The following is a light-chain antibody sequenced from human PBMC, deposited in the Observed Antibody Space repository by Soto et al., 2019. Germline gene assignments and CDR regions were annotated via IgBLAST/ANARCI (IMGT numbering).Light chain of an antibody. CDR2: DVT. CDR1: SSDVGRYNY. CDR3: SSYASSSTVL. J-gene: IGLJ2*01. V-gene: IGLV2-14*03. Sequence: QSALTQPASVSGSPGQSITISCTGTSSDVGRYNYVSWYQHHPGKVPKVVIYDVTNRPSGISNRFSGSKSGNTASLTISGLQADDEANYYCSSYASSSTVLFGGGTKVTVL.